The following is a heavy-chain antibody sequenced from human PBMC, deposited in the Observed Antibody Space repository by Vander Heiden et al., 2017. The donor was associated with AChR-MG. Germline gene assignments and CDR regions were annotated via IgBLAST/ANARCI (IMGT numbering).Heavy chain of an antibody. CDR2: IYYSRST. V-gene: IGHV4-31*03. Sequence: QVQLQESGPGLVKPSQTLSLTCTVAGGSISSGGSFWSWSRQHPGKGLEWIGYIYYSRSTYYNPSLKGRVTISVATSKNQFSLKLSSVTAADTAVYYCARGKGIFGVVGDWFDPWGQGTLVTVSS. D-gene: IGHD3-3*01. CDR1: GGSISSGGSF. J-gene: IGHJ5*02. CDR3: ARGKGIFGVVGDWFDP.